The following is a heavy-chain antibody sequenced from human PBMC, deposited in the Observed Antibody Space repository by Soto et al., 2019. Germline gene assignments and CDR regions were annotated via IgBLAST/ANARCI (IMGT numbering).Heavy chain of an antibody. CDR2: IGPYEGVT. Sequence: VQLVQSGAEVKKPGASVRVSCKASGYTFNDYGISWVRQAPGQWLEWMGWIGPYEGVTNHAQTFQGRVTMTVDTSTTTADMELRRLRSDDTALYYCARCYCSVGSCYTCWHFDLWGPGTLVTVTA. J-gene: IGHJ2*01. D-gene: IGHD2-15*01. V-gene: IGHV1-18*01. CDR3: ARCYCSVGSCYTCWHFDL. CDR1: GYTFNDYG.